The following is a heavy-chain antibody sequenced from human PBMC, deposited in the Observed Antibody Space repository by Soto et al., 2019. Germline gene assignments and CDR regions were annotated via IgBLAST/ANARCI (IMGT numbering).Heavy chain of an antibody. CDR2: TYYRSKWHN. CDR3: ARAKWLFGSVGGILFEGFDS. D-gene: IGHD2-15*01. J-gene: IGHJ5*01. CDR1: GDSVSGNSVA. Sequence: SQTLSLTCAISGDSVSGNSVAWNWIRQSPSRGLEWLGRTYYRSKWHNDYAVSVRSRITINTDTSKNQFSLQLNSVTPEDTAVYFCARAKWLFGSVGGILFEGFDSWGQGTLVTVSS. V-gene: IGHV6-1*01.